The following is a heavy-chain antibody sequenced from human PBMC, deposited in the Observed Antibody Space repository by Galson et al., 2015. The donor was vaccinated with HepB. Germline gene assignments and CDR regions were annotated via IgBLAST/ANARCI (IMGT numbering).Heavy chain of an antibody. D-gene: IGHD3-3*01. CDR2: ISSTSWSI. V-gene: IGHV3-21*01. Sequence: SLRLSRAASGFALSPYSMNWVRQAPGKGLEWVSSISSTSWSIYYADSAKGRFTISRDNAKNSLYLQRNSLRGEDTAVYYCTGDEKRRAFGGADRWGQGTLVTVSS. CDR1: GFALSPYS. J-gene: IGHJ5*02. CDR3: TGDEKRRAFGGADR.